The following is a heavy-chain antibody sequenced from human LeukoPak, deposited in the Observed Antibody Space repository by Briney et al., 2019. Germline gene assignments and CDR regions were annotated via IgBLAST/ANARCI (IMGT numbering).Heavy chain of an antibody. D-gene: IGHD1-26*01. CDR2: ISAYNGNT. CDR1: GYTFTGYG. V-gene: IGHV1-18*01. Sequence: ASVKVSCKASGYTFTGYGISWVRQASGQGLEWMGWISAYNGNTNYAQKLQGRATMTTDTSTSTAYMELRSLRSDDTAVYYCARSGSYYVHRPNAFDIWGQGTMVTVSS. CDR3: ARSGSYYVHRPNAFDI. J-gene: IGHJ3*02.